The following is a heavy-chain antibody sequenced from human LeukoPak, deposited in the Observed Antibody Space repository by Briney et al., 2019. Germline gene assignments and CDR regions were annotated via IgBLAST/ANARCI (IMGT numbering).Heavy chain of an antibody. CDR3: AGDPREAISGSYYSVVGWFDP. CDR2: ISYDGSNK. Sequence: SGGSLRLSCAASGFTFSSYGMPWVRQAPGKGLEWVAVISYDGSNKYYADSVKGRFTISRDNSKNTLYLQMNSLRAEDTAVYYCAGDPREAISGSYYSVVGWFDPWGQGTLVTVSS. V-gene: IGHV3-30*03. D-gene: IGHD1-26*01. J-gene: IGHJ5*02. CDR1: GFTFSSYG.